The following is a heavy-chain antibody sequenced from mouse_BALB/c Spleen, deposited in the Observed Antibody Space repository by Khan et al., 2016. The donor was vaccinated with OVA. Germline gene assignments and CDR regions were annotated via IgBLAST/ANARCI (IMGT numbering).Heavy chain of an antibody. CDR3: ARSYDGAAFAY. CDR1: GYTFTDYV. Sequence: QVQLKQSGPELVKPGASVKMSCKAAGYTFTDYVITRVKQRTGQGLEWIGEIYPGSGSAYYNEKFKDKATLTADKSSDTAYMQLSSLTSEDSAVYFCARSYDGAAFAYWGQGTLVTASA. V-gene: IGHV1-77*01. J-gene: IGHJ3*01. D-gene: IGHD1-1*01. CDR2: IYPGSGSA.